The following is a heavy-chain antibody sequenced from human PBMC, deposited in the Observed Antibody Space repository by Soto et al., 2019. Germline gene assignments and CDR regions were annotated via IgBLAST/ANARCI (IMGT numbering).Heavy chain of an antibody. D-gene: IGHD3-10*01. CDR3: AKARHGSGTYSYFDY. V-gene: IGHV3-30*02. Sequence: PGGSLRLSCAASGFTFSSYVMHWVRQAPGNGLEWVAVIWYDGSNKNYADSVKGRFTISRDNSKNTLYLQMNSLRTEDTAVYYCAKARHGSGTYSYFDYWGQGILVTVSS. CDR1: GFTFSSYV. CDR2: IWYDGSNK. J-gene: IGHJ4*02.